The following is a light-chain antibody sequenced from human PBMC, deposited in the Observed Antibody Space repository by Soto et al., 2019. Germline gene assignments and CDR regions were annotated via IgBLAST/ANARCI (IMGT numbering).Light chain of an antibody. Sequence: ALAQPASVSGSPGQSITISCTGTTSDIAGYNYVSWYQQHPGKAPKLLIYEVTSRASGVSHRFSGSKSGNTASLTISGLQAEDEAEYYCNSYTSASFYVFGTGTKVTV. CDR2: EVT. J-gene: IGLJ1*01. CDR3: NSYTSASFYV. CDR1: TSDIAGYNY. V-gene: IGLV2-14*01.